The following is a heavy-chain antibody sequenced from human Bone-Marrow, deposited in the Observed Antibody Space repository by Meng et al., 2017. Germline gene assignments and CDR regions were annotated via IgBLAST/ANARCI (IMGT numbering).Heavy chain of an antibody. CDR3: ARGTGVLFRWFGP. CDR1: GGSISSSSYY. Sequence: GSLSLTCTVSGGSISSSSYYWGWIRQPPGKGLEWIGSIYYSGSTYYNPSLKSRVTISVDTSKNQFSLKLSSVTAADTAVYYCARGTGVLFRWFGPWGQGTLVNVAS. V-gene: IGHV4-39*07. J-gene: IGHJ5*02. CDR2: IYYSGST. D-gene: IGHD7-27*01.